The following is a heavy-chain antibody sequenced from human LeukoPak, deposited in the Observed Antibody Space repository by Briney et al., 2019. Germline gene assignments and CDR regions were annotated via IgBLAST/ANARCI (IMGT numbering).Heavy chain of an antibody. V-gene: IGHV3-48*03. D-gene: IGHD3-9*01. Sequence: SGGSLRLSCAASGFTFSSYEVNWVRQAPGKGLEWVSYISSSGSTIYYADSVKGRFTISRDNAKNSLYLQMNSLRAEDTAVYYCARDYRVLRYLDWLPDYYYYYGMDVWGQGTTVTVSS. CDR3: ARDYRVLRYLDWLPDYYYYYGMDV. CDR2: ISSSGSTI. J-gene: IGHJ6*02. CDR1: GFTFSSYE.